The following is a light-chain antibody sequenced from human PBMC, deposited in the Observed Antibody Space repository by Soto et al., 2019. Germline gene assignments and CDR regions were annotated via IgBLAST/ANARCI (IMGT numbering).Light chain of an antibody. CDR3: LQDYNYPRT. CDR1: QGIRND. J-gene: IGKJ1*01. V-gene: IGKV1-6*01. CDR2: AAY. Sequence: AIQMTQSPSSLSASVGDRVTITCRASQGIRNDLGWYQQKPGKAPELLIYAAYSLQSGVQSRFSGSGSGTDFTLTIRSLQPEDFATYYCLQDYNYPRTFGQGTKVDIK.